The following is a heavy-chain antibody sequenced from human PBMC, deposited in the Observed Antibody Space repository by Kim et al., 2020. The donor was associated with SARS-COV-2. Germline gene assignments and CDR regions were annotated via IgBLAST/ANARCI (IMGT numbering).Heavy chain of an antibody. CDR2: IYDSGST. CDR1: GGSISSYY. CDR3: ARSLYYFDTSALDI. J-gene: IGHJ3*02. V-gene: IGHV4-59*08. D-gene: IGHD3-22*01. Sequence: SETLSPTCTVSGGSISSYYWSWIRQPPGKGLEWIGYIYDSGSTNYNPSLKSRVTISLDTSKNQFSLKLSSVTAADTAVYYCARSLYYFDTSALDIWGQGTMVTVSS.